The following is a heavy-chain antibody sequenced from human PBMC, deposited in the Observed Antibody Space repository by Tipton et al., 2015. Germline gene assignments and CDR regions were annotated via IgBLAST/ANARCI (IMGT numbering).Heavy chain of an antibody. V-gene: IGHV4-59*01. CDR3: ARDTHPTAPFGY. CDR1: GGSISSYY. Sequence: TLSLTCTVSGGSISSYYWSWIRQPPGKGLEWIGYIYYSGSTNYNPSLKSRVTISVDTSKNQFSLKLSSVTAADTAVYYCARDTHPTAPFGYWGQGTLVTVSS. J-gene: IGHJ4*02. D-gene: IGHD2-21*02. CDR2: IYYSGST.